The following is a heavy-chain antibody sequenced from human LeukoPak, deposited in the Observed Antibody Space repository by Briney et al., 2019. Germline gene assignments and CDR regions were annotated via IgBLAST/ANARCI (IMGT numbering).Heavy chain of an antibody. J-gene: IGHJ4*02. D-gene: IGHD3-10*01. CDR2: IRYDGSNK. V-gene: IGHV3-30*02. CDR1: GFTFSSYG. Sequence: GGSLRLSCAASGFTFSSYGMHWVRQAPGKGLEWVAFIRYDGSNKYYADSVKGRFTISRDNSKNTLYLQMNSLRAEDTAVYYCAKTYGSESYYLDYWGQGTLVTVSS. CDR3: AKTYGSESYYLDY.